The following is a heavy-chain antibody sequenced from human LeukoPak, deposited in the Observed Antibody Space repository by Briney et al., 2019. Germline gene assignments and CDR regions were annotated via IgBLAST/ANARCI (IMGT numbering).Heavy chain of an antibody. CDR2: IYYSGST. J-gene: IGHJ4*02. Sequence: SETLSLTCTVSGGSISSSSYYWSWIRQPPGKGLEWIGYIYYSGSTNYNPSLKSRVTISVDTSKNQFSLKLSSVTAADTAVYYCARRELATIAFDYWGQGTLVTVSS. CDR3: ARRELATIAFDY. CDR1: GGSISSSSYY. D-gene: IGHD5-24*01. V-gene: IGHV4-61*05.